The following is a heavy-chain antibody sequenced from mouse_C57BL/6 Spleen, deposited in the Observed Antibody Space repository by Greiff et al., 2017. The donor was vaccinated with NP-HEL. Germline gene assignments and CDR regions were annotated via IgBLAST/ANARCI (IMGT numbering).Heavy chain of an antibody. CDR3: TSYYYGSPHFAY. D-gene: IGHD1-1*01. J-gene: IGHJ3*01. CDR2: IDPEDGDT. Sequence: EVQLQQSGAELVRPGASVKLSCTASGFNIKDYYMHWVKQRPEQGLEWIGRIDPEDGDTEYAPKFQGKATMTADTSSNTAYLQLSRLTSEDTAVYYCTSYYYGSPHFAYWGQGTLVTVSA. CDR1: GFNIKDYY. V-gene: IGHV14-1*01.